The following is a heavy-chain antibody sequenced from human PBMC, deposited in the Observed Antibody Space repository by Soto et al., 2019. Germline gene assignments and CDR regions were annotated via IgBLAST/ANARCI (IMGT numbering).Heavy chain of an antibody. V-gene: IGHV3-30-3*01. CDR1: GFTFSSYA. J-gene: IGHJ5*02. Sequence: QVQLVESGGGVVQPGRSLRLSCAASGFTFSSYAMHWVRQAPGKGLEWVAVISYDGSNKYYADSVKGRFTISRDNSKNTLYLQRNSLRAEDTAVYYCARDRDIVVVPAAIGWFDHWGQGTLVTVSS. CDR3: ARDRDIVVVPAAIGWFDH. CDR2: ISYDGSNK. D-gene: IGHD2-2*01.